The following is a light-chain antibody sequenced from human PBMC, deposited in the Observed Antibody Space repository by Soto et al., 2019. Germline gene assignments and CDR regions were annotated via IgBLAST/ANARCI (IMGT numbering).Light chain of an antibody. CDR2: EDT. CDR1: SSDVGSHPL. Sequence: QSALTQPASVSGSPGQSITISCAGTSSDVGSHPLVSWYQQHPGKAPKLMISEDTKRPSGVSSRFSGSKSGNMASLTISGLQAEDEGDYYCCAFTSAGTWVFGGGTNSPS. J-gene: IGLJ3*02. CDR3: CAFTSAGTWV. V-gene: IGLV2-23*01.